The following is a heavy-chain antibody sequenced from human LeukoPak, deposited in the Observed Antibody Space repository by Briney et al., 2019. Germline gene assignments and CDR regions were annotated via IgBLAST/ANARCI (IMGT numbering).Heavy chain of an antibody. Sequence: GGSLRLSCVVSGFDFSGFSMSWVRQAPGKGLEWVSYISSSGSTIYYADSVKGRFTISRDNAKNSLYLQMNSLRAEDTAVYYCARGTTMVRGECDYWGQGTLVTVSS. CDR2: ISSSGSTI. CDR3: ARGTTMVRGECDY. J-gene: IGHJ4*02. CDR1: GFDFSGFS. D-gene: IGHD3-10*01. V-gene: IGHV3-11*01.